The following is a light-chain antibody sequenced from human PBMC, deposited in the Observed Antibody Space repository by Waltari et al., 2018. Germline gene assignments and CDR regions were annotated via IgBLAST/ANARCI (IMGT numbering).Light chain of an antibody. Sequence: SVLTQPASVSGSPGQSITISCRGTDNDIATYDCVSWYQQQPGQVPKLRTYDVVLRPSGVSSRFSGSKSGNTATLTLFGLQAEDEADYYCSSYTTSGGLLFGGGTKLTVL. V-gene: IGLV2-14*03. CDR3: SSYTTSGGLL. CDR1: DNDIATYDC. CDR2: DVV. J-gene: IGLJ2*01.